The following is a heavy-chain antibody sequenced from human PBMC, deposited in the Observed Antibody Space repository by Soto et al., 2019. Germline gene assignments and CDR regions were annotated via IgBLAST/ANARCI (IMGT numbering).Heavy chain of an antibody. V-gene: IGHV4-39*01. D-gene: IGHD3-22*01. CDR2: IHYSGSS. J-gene: IGHJ4*02. CDR3: ARQSDYYDTSGLSYFDN. Sequence: SDTLSLTCTVSGGSISSNNYYWDWIRQPPGKGLEWIGSIHYSGSSYYNPSLKSRVAISVDTSKNQFSLKLSSVTATDTAVYYCARQSDYYDTSGLSYFDNCDQGSL. CDR1: GGSISSNNYY.